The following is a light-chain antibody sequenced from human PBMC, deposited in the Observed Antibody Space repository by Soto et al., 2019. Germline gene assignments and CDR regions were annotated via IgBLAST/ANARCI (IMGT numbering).Light chain of an antibody. V-gene: IGKV3-20*01. CDR1: QSVSTNY. J-gene: IGKJ5*01. CDR3: QQYGTSPIT. CDR2: GAS. Sequence: EIVLTQSPGTLSLSPGERATLSCRAIQSVSTNYLAWYQRKPGQAPRLLIYGASSRATGIPDRFSGSGSGTDFTLTISRLETADFAVYYCQQYGTSPITFGQVTRLDIK.